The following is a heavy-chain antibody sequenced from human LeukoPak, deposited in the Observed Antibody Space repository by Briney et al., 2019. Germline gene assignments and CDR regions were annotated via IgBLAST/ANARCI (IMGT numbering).Heavy chain of an antibody. Sequence: GGSLRLSCAASGFTFSNYAMSWVRQAPGKGLEWVSAISGSASSVSSTYYADSVKGRFTISRDNSKNTLYLQMNSLRAEDTAVYYCARGPSGYHNTGGQGTLVTVSS. CDR2: ISGSASSVSST. J-gene: IGHJ4*02. CDR3: ARGPSGYHNT. CDR1: GFTFSNYA. D-gene: IGHD5-12*01. V-gene: IGHV3-23*01.